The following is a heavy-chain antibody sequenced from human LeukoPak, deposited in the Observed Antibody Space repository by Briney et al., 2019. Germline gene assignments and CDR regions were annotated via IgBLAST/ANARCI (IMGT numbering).Heavy chain of an antibody. CDR1: GGSTSSYY. CDR2: IYYSGST. V-gene: IGHV4-59*08. Sequence: PSETLSLTCNVSGGSTSSYYWSWIRQPPGKGLEWIGYIYYSGSTNYNPSLKSRVTISVDTSKNQFSLKLSSVTAADTAVYYCAGSSTEIDYWGQGTLVTVSS. J-gene: IGHJ4*02. CDR3: AGSSTEIDY. D-gene: IGHD4-17*01.